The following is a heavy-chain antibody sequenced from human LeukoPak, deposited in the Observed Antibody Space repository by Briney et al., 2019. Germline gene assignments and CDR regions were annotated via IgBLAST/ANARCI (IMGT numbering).Heavy chain of an antibody. CDR1: GYSISSGYY. J-gene: IGHJ6*04. Sequence: SETLSLTCAVSGYSISSGYYWGWIRQPPGQGLEWIGSIYHSGSTYYNPSLKSRVTISVDTSKNQFSLKLSSVTAADTAVYYCARVTYCGSGSYYSPYGMDVWGKGTTVTVSS. V-gene: IGHV4-38-2*01. CDR2: IYHSGST. D-gene: IGHD3-10*01. CDR3: ARVTYCGSGSYYSPYGMDV.